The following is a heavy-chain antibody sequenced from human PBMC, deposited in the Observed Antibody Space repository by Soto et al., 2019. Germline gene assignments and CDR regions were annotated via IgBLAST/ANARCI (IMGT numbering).Heavy chain of an antibody. CDR1: GFSLSTYHMG. J-gene: IGHJ4*02. V-gene: IGHV2-5*02. CDR3: AHAGDYDLLTFDH. CDR2: IYWDDDK. Sequence: QITLKESGPTLVRPAQTLTLTCDFSGFSLSTYHMGVAWIRQPPGKALEGLALIYWDDDKRYSPSLKDRLAISKDTSSNQVVLTITNMDPGDTATYFCAHAGDYDLLTFDHWGPGTLVTVSS. D-gene: IGHD4-17*01.